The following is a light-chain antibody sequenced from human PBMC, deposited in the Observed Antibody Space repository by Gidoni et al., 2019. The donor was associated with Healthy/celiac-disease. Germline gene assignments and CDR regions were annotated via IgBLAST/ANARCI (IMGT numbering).Light chain of an antibody. CDR3: QVWDSSSDHVV. V-gene: IGLV3-21*03. CDR1: NIGRKS. Sequence: SYVLTQPPSASVAPGKTARITCGGNNIGRKSVHWYQQKPGQAPVLVVYDDSDRPSGIPERFSGSNSGNTATLTISKVEAGDEADSYCQVWDSSSDHVVFGGGTKLTVL. J-gene: IGLJ2*01. CDR2: DDS.